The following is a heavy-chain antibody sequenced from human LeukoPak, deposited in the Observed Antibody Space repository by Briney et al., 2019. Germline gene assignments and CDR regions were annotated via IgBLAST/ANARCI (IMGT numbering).Heavy chain of an antibody. J-gene: IGHJ4*02. CDR3: AKRGVVVRVFLVGFHKEAYYFDS. V-gene: IGHV3-23*01. D-gene: IGHD3-16*02. Sequence: GGSLRLSCGVSGITLSNYGMSWVRQAPGKGLEWVAGISGSAGGTNYADSVKGRFTISRDNSKNTLSLQMDRLRAEDTAVYFCAKRGVVVRVFLVGFHKEAYYFDSWGQGALVTVSS. CDR1: GITLSNYG. CDR2: ISGSAGGT.